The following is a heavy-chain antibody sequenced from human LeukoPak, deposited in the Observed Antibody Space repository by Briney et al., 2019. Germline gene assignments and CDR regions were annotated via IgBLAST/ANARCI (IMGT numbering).Heavy chain of an antibody. CDR1: GGSISSSNYY. D-gene: IGHD2-15*01. J-gene: IGHJ6*03. CDR3: ARGYCSGGSCYSYYYYNYMDV. Sequence: SETLSLTCSVSGGSISSSNYYWGWIRQPPGKGLERIGSIHYSGSTNYNPSLKSRVTISVDTSKNQFSLKLSSVTAADPAVYYCARGYCSGGSCYSYYYYNYMDVWGKGTTVTVSS. V-gene: IGHV4-39*07. CDR2: IHYSGST.